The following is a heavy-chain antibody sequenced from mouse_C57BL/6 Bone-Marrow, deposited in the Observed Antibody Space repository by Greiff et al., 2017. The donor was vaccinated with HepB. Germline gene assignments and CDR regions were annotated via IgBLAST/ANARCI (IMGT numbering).Heavy chain of an antibody. CDR3: ARGPNYYGSSSCYYAMDY. Sequence: VKLMESGAELVRPGASVKLSCKASGYTFTDYYINWVKQRPGQGLEWIARIYPGSGNTYYNEKFKGKATLTAEKSSSTAYMQLSSLTSEDSAVYFCARGPNYYGSSSCYYAMDYWGQGTSVTVSS. CDR2: IYPGSGNT. J-gene: IGHJ4*01. V-gene: IGHV1-76*01. CDR1: GYTFTDYY. D-gene: IGHD1-1*01.